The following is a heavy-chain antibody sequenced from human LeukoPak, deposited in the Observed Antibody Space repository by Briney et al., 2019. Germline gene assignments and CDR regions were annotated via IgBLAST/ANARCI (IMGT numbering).Heavy chain of an antibody. CDR2: INPNSGGT. J-gene: IGHJ3*02. CDR1: GYTFTGYY. Sequence: ASVKVSCKASGYTFTGYYMHWVRQAPGQGLEWMGWINPNSGGTNYAQKFQGRVTMTRDTSISTAYMELSRLRSDDTAVYYCARDVIAARLDAFDIWGQGTMVTVSS. V-gene: IGHV1-2*02. D-gene: IGHD6-6*01. CDR3: ARDVIAARLDAFDI.